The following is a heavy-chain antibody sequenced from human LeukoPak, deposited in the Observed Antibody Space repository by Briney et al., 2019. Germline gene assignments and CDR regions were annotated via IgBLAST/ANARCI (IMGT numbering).Heavy chain of an antibody. CDR2: IHTSGTI. Sequence: SETLSLTCTVSGGSISISGYYWSWIRQPAGKGLEWIGRIHTSGTINYNPSLKSRITMSVDTSKNQFSLRFNSVTAADTAMYYCARDSSGVVNHWHFDLWGRGTLVTVSS. CDR3: ARDSSGVVNHWHFDL. V-gene: IGHV4-4*07. J-gene: IGHJ2*01. D-gene: IGHD3-3*01. CDR1: GGSISISGYY.